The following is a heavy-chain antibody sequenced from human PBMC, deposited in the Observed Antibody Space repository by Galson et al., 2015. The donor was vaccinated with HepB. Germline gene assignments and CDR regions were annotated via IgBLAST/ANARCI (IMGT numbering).Heavy chain of an antibody. D-gene: IGHD2-15*01. V-gene: IGHV1-18*04. CDR3: ARDYCSGGSCYSYYYYGMDV. CDR1: GYTFTSYG. CDR2: ISAYNGNT. Sequence: SVKVSCKASGYTFTSYGISWVRQAPGQGLERMGWISAYNGNTNYAQKLQGRVTMTTDTSTSTAYMELRSLRSDDTAVYYCARDYCSGGSCYSYYYYGMDVWGQGTTVTVSS. J-gene: IGHJ6*02.